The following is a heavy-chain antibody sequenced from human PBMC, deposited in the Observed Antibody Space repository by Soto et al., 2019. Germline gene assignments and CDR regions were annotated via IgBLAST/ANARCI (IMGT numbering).Heavy chain of an antibody. CDR1: GYNFMRYG. CDR3: ARWISGGYSDWFDP. J-gene: IGHJ5*02. Sequence: QVQLVQSGAEVKKPGASVKVSCKASGYNFMRYGFTWVRQAPGQGLEWMGWINVDNGETKYPQKIQGRVTMTTDTSTSTVYMELRSLTSDDKDVYYCARWISGGYSDWFDPWGHGTLVTVSS. CDR2: INVDNGET. D-gene: IGHD1-26*01. V-gene: IGHV1-18*04.